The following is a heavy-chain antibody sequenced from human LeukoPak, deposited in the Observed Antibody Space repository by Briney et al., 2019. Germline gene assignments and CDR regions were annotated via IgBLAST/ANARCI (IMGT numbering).Heavy chain of an antibody. CDR3: ARDRLYCGDDCYQLDL. D-gene: IGHD2-21*02. CDR2: ISCSGSTI. CDR1: GFTLGSYE. Sequence: GGSLRLFCAASGFTLGSYEMDWVRQAPGKGLEWVSYISCSGSTIYYADSVKGRFTISRDNAKNSLYLQMNSLRAEDTAVYYCARDRLYCGDDCYQLDLWGRGTLVTVSS. V-gene: IGHV3-48*03. J-gene: IGHJ2*01.